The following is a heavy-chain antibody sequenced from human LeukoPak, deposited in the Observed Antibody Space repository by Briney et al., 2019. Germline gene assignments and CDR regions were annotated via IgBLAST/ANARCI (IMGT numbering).Heavy chain of an antibody. Sequence: SETLSLTCTVSGGSISSYYWSWIRQPAGKGLGWIGRLYTSGSTNYNPSLKSRVTMSGDTSKNQLSLKLRSVTAADTAVYYCARDRDYYDSSGYWTPLDYWGQGTLVTVSS. CDR3: ARDRDYYDSSGYWTPLDY. V-gene: IGHV4-4*07. D-gene: IGHD3-22*01. J-gene: IGHJ4*02. CDR1: GGSISSYY. CDR2: LYTSGST.